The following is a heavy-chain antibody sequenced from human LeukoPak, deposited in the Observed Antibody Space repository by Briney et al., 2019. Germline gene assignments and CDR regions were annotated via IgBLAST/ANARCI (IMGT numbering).Heavy chain of an antibody. CDR3: ARGSIVGAYDAFDI. V-gene: IGHV1-2*02. CDR1: GYTFTGYY. CDR2: INPNSGGT. D-gene: IGHD1-26*01. Sequence: ASVKVSCKASGYTFTGYYMHWVRQAPGQGLEWMGWINPNSGGTNYAQKFQGRVTMTRDTSISTAYMELSRLRFDDTAVYYCARGSIVGAYDAFDIWGQGTMVTVSS. J-gene: IGHJ3*02.